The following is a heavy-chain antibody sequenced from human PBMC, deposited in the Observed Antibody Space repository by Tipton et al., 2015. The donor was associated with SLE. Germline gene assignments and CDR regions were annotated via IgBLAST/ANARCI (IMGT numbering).Heavy chain of an antibody. V-gene: IGHV4-59*11. CDR1: GGSISSHH. D-gene: IGHD2-15*01. CDR3: ARDRTGGGAFDI. CDR2: IYYSGST. Sequence: TLSLTCTVSGGSISSHHWSWIRQPPGKGLEWIGYIYYSGSTNSNPSLKSRVTISVDTSKNQFSLKLSSVTAADTAVYYCARDRTGGGAFDIWGQGTMVTVSS. J-gene: IGHJ3*02.